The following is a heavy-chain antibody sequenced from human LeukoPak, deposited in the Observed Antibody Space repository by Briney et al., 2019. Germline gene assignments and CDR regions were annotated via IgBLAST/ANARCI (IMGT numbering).Heavy chain of an antibody. CDR2: ISGDGRST. D-gene: IGHD3-10*01. Sequence: GGSLRLSCAASEFTFSSYWMHWVRQAPGKGLVWVSRISGDGRSTSYADSVKGRFTISRDNAKNTMYLQMNSLRAEDTAVYYCASPITMVRGAVFDYWGQGTLVTVSS. V-gene: IGHV3-74*01. CDR3: ASPITMVRGAVFDY. J-gene: IGHJ4*02. CDR1: EFTFSSYW.